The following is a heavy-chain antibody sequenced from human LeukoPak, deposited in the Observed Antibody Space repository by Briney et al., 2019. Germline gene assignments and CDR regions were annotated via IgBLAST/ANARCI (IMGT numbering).Heavy chain of an antibody. CDR3: ARGRPVDY. J-gene: IGHJ4*02. CDR2: ISSSSTI. Sequence: GGSLRLSCAASGFTLSSYNMNWVRQAPGKGLEWVSFISSSSTIYYADSVKGRFTISRDNAKNSLYLQMNSLRAEDTAVYYCARGRPVDYWGQGTLVTVSS. V-gene: IGHV3-48*01. CDR1: GFTLSSYN.